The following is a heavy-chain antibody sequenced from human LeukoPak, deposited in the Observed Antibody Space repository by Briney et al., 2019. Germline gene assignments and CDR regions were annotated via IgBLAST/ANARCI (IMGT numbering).Heavy chain of an antibody. V-gene: IGHV3-23*01. CDR3: AKDYGVPEGDCFDI. Sequence: GGSLRLSCAASGFTFSSYAMSWVRQAPGKGLEWVSAISGSGGSTYYADSVKGRFTISRDNSKNIVYLQMNSLRGDDTAVYYCAKDYGVPEGDCFDIWGQGTMVTVSS. CDR2: ISGSGGST. CDR1: GFTFSSYA. D-gene: IGHD2-21*01. J-gene: IGHJ3*02.